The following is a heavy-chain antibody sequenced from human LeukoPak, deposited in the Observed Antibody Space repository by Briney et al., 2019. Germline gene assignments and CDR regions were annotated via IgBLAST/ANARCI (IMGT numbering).Heavy chain of an antibody. CDR1: GFTFSSYS. Sequence: GGSLRLSCAASGFTFSSYSMSWVRQAPGKGLEWVSSISSSSSYIYYADSVKGRFTISRDNAKNSLYLQMNSLRAEDTAVYYCASAVSSSWDNHDAFDIWGQGTMVTVSS. J-gene: IGHJ3*02. CDR3: ASAVSSSWDNHDAFDI. V-gene: IGHV3-21*01. CDR2: ISSSSSYI. D-gene: IGHD6-13*01.